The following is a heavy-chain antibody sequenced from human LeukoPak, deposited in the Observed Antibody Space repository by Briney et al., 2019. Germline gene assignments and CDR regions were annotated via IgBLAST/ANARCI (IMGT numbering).Heavy chain of an antibody. CDR1: GYSFTSYW. Sequence: GESLKTSCKGSGYSFTSYWIGWVRQMPGKGLEWMGIIYPGDSDTRYSPSFQGQVTISADKSISTAYLQWSSLKASDTAMYYCARHGDRYSSSSNWFDPWGQGTLVTVSS. D-gene: IGHD6-6*01. CDR3: ARHGDRYSSSSNWFDP. J-gene: IGHJ5*02. V-gene: IGHV5-51*01. CDR2: IYPGDSDT.